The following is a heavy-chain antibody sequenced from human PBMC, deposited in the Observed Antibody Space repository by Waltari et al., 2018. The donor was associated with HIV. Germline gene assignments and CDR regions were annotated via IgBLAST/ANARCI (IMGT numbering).Heavy chain of an antibody. V-gene: IGHV3-30*04. D-gene: IGHD2-8*01. Sequence: QVQLLESGGGVVQPGRSLRLSCAASGLTFSSEAMHWVRQAPGKGLEWVAAISYDGTNKCYAESVKGRFTISRDNSKNTLYVEMSSLSPEDTAVYFCARDGAPPNYWGQGTLVTVSS. CDR3: ARDGAPPNY. CDR1: GLTFSSEA. J-gene: IGHJ4*02. CDR2: ISYDGTNK.